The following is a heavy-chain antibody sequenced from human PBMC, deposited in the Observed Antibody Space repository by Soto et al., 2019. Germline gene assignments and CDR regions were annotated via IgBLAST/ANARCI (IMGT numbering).Heavy chain of an antibody. Sequence: LRLSCAASGFTVSNNYLSWIRQAPGKGLQWVSLIYSDGGTDYAESVKGRFTISRDNSKNTLYLQMNSLKAEDTAIYYCATRMTTAPYWGQGTLVTVSS. CDR2: IYSDGGT. CDR3: ATRMTTAPY. J-gene: IGHJ4*02. D-gene: IGHD4-17*01. CDR1: GFTVSNNY. V-gene: IGHV3-66*01.